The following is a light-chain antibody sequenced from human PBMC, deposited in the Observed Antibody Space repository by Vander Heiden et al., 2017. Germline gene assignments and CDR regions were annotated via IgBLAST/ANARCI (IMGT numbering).Light chain of an antibody. CDR1: QSISSY. Sequence: EIVLTQSPATLSLPPGERATLSCRASQSISSYLAWYQQKPGQAPRLLIYDASNRAAGIPARFSGCGSGTDFTLAISSLEPDDFALYYCQQRSSWPRTFGQGTKLEIK. CDR2: DAS. CDR3: QQRSSWPRT. J-gene: IGKJ2*01. V-gene: IGKV3-11*01.